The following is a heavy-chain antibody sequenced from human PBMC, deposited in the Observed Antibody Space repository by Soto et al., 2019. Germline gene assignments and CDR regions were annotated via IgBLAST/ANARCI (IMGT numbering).Heavy chain of an antibody. V-gene: IGHV1-18*04. Sequence: QIQLVQSGPEVKKPGASMKVSCKAYEFSFTSHGISWVRQAPGQGLEWMGWISLYNGNTNYAQQFQGRVTMTTDTSTSTAYMELRSLRSDDTAMYFSAISHRELFRFDYWGQGTLVTVSS. CDR1: EFSFTSHG. D-gene: IGHD3-10*01. CDR2: ISLYNGNT. CDR3: AISHRELFRFDY. J-gene: IGHJ4*02.